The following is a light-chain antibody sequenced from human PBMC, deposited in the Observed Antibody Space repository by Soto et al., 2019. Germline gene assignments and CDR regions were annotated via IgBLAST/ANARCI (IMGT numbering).Light chain of an antibody. V-gene: IGLV1-44*01. J-gene: IGLJ1*01. CDR3: AAWDDSLNGRV. CDR1: SSNIGSNT. Sequence: QSVLTQPPSASGTPGQRVTISCSGSSSNIGSNTVNWYHQLPGTAPKLLIYSNNQRPSGVPDRFSGSKSGPSASLAISGLQSEDEADYYCAAWDDSLNGRVFGTGTKVTVL. CDR2: SNN.